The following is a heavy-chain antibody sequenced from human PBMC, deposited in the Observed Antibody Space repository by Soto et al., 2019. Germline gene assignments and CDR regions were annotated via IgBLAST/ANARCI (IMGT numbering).Heavy chain of an antibody. V-gene: IGHV4-59*01. CDR1: GGSIRSYY. CDR2: FYHSGNS. J-gene: IGHJ6*02. D-gene: IGHD3-16*01. CDR3: ARISSVDHYAYVNGGLDV. Sequence: SETLSLTCSVSGGSIRSYYWSWIRQSPEKGLEWIGYFYHSGNSNYNPSLKSRVTISVDTSKNQLSLSLRSVTAADTAVYFCARISSVDHYAYVNGGLDVWGQGTTVTVSS.